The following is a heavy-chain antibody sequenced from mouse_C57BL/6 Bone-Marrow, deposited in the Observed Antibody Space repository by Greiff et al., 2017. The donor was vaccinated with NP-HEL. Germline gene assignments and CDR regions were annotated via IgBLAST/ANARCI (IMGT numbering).Heavy chain of an antibody. D-gene: IGHD4-1*02. Sequence: DVQLVESGGDLVKPGGSLKLSCAASGFTFSSYGMSWVRQTPDKRLEWVATISSGGSYTYYPDSVKGRFTISRDNAKNTLYLQMSSLKSEDTAMYYCARRPTGPYYFDYWGQGTTLTVSS. CDR1: GFTFSSYG. CDR3: ARRPTGPYYFDY. V-gene: IGHV5-6*01. CDR2: ISSGGSYT. J-gene: IGHJ2*01.